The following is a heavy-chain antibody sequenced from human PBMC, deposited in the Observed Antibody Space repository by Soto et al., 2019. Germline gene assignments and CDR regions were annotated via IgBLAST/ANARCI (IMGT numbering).Heavy chain of an antibody. CDR1: GYTFTSYW. Sequence: GESLKISCVASGYTFTSYWIGWVRQMPGKGLEWMGIIYPGDSDTRYSPSFRGQVTISADKSISTAYLQWSSLKASDTAMYYCMRQLGVDADNWFHPWGQGTLVTVSS. V-gene: IGHV5-51*01. D-gene: IGHD2-8*01. CDR2: IYPGDSDT. CDR3: MRQLGVDADNWFHP. J-gene: IGHJ5*02.